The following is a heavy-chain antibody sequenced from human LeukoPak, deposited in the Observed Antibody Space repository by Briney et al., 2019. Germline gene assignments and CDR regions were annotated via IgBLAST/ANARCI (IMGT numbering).Heavy chain of an antibody. D-gene: IGHD5-24*01. V-gene: IGHV4-4*02. Sequence: PSETLSLTCAVSGGSISSSNWWSWVRQPPGKGLEWIGEIYHSGSTNYNPSLKSRVTISVDKSKNQFSLKLSSVTAADTAVYYCARATEMATISYFDYWGQGTLVTVSS. J-gene: IGHJ4*02. CDR1: GGSISSSNW. CDR3: ARATEMATISYFDY. CDR2: IYHSGST.